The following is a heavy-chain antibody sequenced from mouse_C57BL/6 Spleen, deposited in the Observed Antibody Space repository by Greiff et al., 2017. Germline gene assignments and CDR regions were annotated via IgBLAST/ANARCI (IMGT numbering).Heavy chain of an antibody. CDR1: GYTFTSYW. D-gene: IGHD2-2*01. CDR3: ARGVYYVYDDYAMDY. J-gene: IGHJ4*01. Sequence: QVQLQQPGAELVKPGASVKLSCKASGYTFTSYWMHWVKQRPGRGLEWIGRIDPNRGGTKYNEKFKRKATLTVDKPSSTAYMQLSSLTSEDSAVYYCARGVYYVYDDYAMDYWGQGTSVTVSS. CDR2: IDPNRGGT. V-gene: IGHV1-72*01.